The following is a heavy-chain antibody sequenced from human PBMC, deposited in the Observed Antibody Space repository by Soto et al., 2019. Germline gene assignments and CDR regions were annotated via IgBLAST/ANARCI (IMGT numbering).Heavy chain of an antibody. Sequence: SETLSLTCTVSGDSITNYYWTWIRQPAGKGLEWIGRIYSSGITNYNSSLKSRVTMSVHTSKNQISLKLTSVTAADTAVYHCARQTTFSSSWYDHWGQGTLVTVSS. CDR2: IYSSGIT. CDR1: GDSITNYY. J-gene: IGHJ5*01. CDR3: ARQTTFSSSWYDH. D-gene: IGHD6-13*01. V-gene: IGHV4-4*07.